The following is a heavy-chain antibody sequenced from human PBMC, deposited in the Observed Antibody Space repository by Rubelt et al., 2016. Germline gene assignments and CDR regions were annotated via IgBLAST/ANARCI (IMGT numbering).Heavy chain of an antibody. CDR1: GGTFSSYA. D-gene: IGHD1-26*01. J-gene: IGHJ4*02. CDR2: VIPIFGTA. V-gene: IGHV1-69*13. CDR3: ARLGEGGARWELRAPKDY. Sequence: QVQLVQSGAEVKKPGASVKVSCKASGGTFSSYAISWVRQAPGQGLEWMGGVIPIFGTANYAQKFPGVSKTTADESTATAYMELSSLRSEDTAVYYCARLGEGGARWELRAPKDYWGQGTLVTVSS.